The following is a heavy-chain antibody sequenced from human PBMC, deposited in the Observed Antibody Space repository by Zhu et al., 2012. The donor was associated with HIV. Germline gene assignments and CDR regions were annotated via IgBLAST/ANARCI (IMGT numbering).Heavy chain of an antibody. CDR1: GYSIRSGYY. D-gene: IGHD3-22*01. CDR3: ARGGYYYDTLGAFDL. CDR2: IYHSGTT. V-gene: IGHV4-38-2*02. J-gene: IGHJ3*01. Sequence: QVQLQESGPGLVKPSKTLSLTCTVSGYSIRSGYYWGWIRQPPEKDLEWIGSIYHSGTTYYNPSLKSRVTISVDTSEKQFSLKLNSVTAADTAVYYCARGGYYYDTLGAFDLWGQGTMVTVSS.